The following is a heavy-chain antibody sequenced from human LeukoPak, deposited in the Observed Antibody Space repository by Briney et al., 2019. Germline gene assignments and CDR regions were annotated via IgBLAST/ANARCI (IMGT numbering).Heavy chain of an antibody. CDR3: ARAAYCGGDCYISLFDY. D-gene: IGHD2-21*01. J-gene: IGHJ4*02. CDR1: GFTFDDYG. CDR2: INWNGGST. Sequence: GGSLRLSCAASGFTFDDYGMSWVRQAPGKGLEWVSGINWNGGSTGYADSVKGRFTISRDNAKNSLYLQMNSLRAEDTALYYCARAAYCGGDCYISLFDYWGQGTLVTVS. V-gene: IGHV3-20*04.